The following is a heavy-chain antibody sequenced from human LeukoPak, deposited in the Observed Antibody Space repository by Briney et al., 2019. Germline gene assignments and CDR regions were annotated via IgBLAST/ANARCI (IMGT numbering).Heavy chain of an antibody. CDR1: GYSFISYW. CDR3: VRMLISGTRSRWFDP. Sequence: PGESLKISCKGSGYSFISYWIGWVRQMPGKGLDWMGIIYPGDSDTRYSPSFQGQVTISADRSSSTAYLQWNSLKASDTALYYCVRMLISGTRSRWFDPWGQGTLVTVSS. V-gene: IGHV5-51*01. D-gene: IGHD1-7*01. J-gene: IGHJ5*02. CDR2: IYPGDSDT.